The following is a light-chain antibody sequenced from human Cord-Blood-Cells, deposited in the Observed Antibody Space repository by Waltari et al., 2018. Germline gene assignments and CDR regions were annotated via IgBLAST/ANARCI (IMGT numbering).Light chain of an antibody. Sequence: QSALTQPASVSGSPGHSITISCTGTSSDVGGYNYVSWYQQHPGKAPKLMIYDVSKRPSGVSNRYSGSKSGNTASLTISGLQAEDEADYYCSSYTSSSTWVVGGGTKLTVL. CDR1: SSDVGGYNY. CDR2: DVS. J-gene: IGLJ3*02. CDR3: SSYTSSSTWV. V-gene: IGLV2-14*01.